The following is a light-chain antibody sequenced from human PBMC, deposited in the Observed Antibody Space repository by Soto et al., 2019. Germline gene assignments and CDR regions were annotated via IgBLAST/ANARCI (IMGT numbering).Light chain of an antibody. V-gene: IGKV3-20*01. CDR3: QQYNDWPRT. Sequence: EIVLTQSPGTLSLSPGEEATLSCRASQSVDSNYLAWYQQKPGQTPRLIIYGASGRADGIPHRFSGSGFGTDFTLTISKVEPEDFAVYYCQQYNDWPRTFGQGTKVEIK. CDR1: QSVDSNY. J-gene: IGKJ1*01. CDR2: GAS.